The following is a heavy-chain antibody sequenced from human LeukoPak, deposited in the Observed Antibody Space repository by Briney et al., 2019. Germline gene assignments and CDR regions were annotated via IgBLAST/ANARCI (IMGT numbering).Heavy chain of an antibody. Sequence: PETLSLTCAVSGGSFSGYYWSWIRQPPGKGQEGIGEINHSESTNYNTSLKCPVAILVNPTKNQFPLKLSSVTAADTAVYYCARSIVMVRGVALWGQGTLVTVSS. CDR2: INHSEST. V-gene: IGHV4-34*01. D-gene: IGHD3-10*01. CDR3: ARSIVMVRGVAL. CDR1: GGSFSGYY. J-gene: IGHJ4*02.